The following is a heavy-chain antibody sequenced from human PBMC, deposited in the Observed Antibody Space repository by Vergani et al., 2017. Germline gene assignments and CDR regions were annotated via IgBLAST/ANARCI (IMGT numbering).Heavy chain of an antibody. D-gene: IGHD3-22*01. J-gene: IGHJ3*02. Sequence: QLQLQESGPGLVKPSETLSLTCTVSGGSISSSSYYWGWIRQPPGKGLEWIGSIYYSGSTYYNPSLKSRVTISVDTSKNQFSLKLSSVTAADTAVYYCARXGYYYDSSGYLDDAFDIWGQGTMVTVSS. CDR1: GGSISSSSYY. CDR3: ARXGYYYDSSGYLDDAFDI. V-gene: IGHV4-39*07. CDR2: IYYSGST.